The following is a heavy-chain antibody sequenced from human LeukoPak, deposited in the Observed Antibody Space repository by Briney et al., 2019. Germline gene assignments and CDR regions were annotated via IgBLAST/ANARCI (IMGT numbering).Heavy chain of an antibody. J-gene: IGHJ4*02. D-gene: IGHD6-19*01. Sequence: ASVKVPCKASGYTFTSYDINWVRQATGQGLEWMGWMNPNSGNTGYAQKFQGRVTMTRNTSISTAYMELSSLRSEDTAVYYCARGDSSGWYQSSLYYFDYWGQGTLVTVSS. V-gene: IGHV1-8*01. CDR1: GYTFTSYD. CDR3: ARGDSSGWYQSSLYYFDY. CDR2: MNPNSGNT.